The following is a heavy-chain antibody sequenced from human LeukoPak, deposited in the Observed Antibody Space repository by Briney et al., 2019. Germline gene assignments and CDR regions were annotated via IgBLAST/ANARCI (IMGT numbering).Heavy chain of an antibody. CDR1: GFTFSSYG. CDR2: ISYDGSNK. CDR3: AKDQDSSGWFGPNIDY. V-gene: IGHV3-30*18. D-gene: IGHD6-19*01. J-gene: IGHJ4*02. Sequence: GGSLRLSCAASGFTFSSYGMHWVRQAPGKGLEWVAVISYDGSNKYYADSVKGRFTISRDNSKNTLYLQMNSLRAEDTAVYYCAKDQDSSGWFGPNIDYWGQGTLVTVSS.